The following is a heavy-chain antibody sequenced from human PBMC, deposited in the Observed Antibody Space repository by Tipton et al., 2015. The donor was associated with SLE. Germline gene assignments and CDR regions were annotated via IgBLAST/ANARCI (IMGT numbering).Heavy chain of an antibody. CDR3: ARGLLEPGDY. J-gene: IGHJ4*02. CDR1: GDSISSSSYY. CDR2: VYYTGNT. D-gene: IGHD1-1*01. Sequence: TLSLTCIVSGDSISSSSYYWGWIRQPPGKGLEWVGTVYYTGNTFYNPSLKSRVTISADTSKNQFSLKLSSVTAADTAVYYCARGLLEPGDYWGQGTLVTVSS. V-gene: IGHV4-39*07.